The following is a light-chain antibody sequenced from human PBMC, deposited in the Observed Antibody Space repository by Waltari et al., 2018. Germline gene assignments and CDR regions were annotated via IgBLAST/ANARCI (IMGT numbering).Light chain of an antibody. CDR2: AAS. CDR3: QQGHTTPWS. V-gene: IGKV1-12*02. J-gene: IGKJ1*01. Sequence: TLTTQSPYTLSASLGARVTITCRASQGISSWLAWYQQKSGKAPKLLIYAASSLQSGVPSRFSGSGSGTDYTLAISSLQPDDFATYYCQQGHTTPWSFGQGTKLEIK. CDR1: QGISSW.